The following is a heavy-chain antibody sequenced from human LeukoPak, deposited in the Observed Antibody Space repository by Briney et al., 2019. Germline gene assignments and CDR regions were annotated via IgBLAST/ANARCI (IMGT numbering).Heavy chain of an antibody. Sequence: SETLSLTCTVSGGSISSYYWSWIRQPPGKGLEWIGYIYYSGSIKYNPSLKSRITMSVDTSRNQFSLKLSSVTAADTAVYYCARWDGYPYYYGMDVWGQGTTVTVSS. D-gene: IGHD5-18*01. J-gene: IGHJ6*02. CDR3: ARWDGYPYYYGMDV. V-gene: IGHV4-59*01. CDR1: GGSISSYY. CDR2: IYYSGSI.